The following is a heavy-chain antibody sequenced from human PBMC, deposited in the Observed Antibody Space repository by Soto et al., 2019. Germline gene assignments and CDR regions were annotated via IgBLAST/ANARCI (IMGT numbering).Heavy chain of an antibody. CDR3: ARVNKQWLALPVWYFDY. D-gene: IGHD6-19*01. J-gene: IGHJ4*02. CDR1: GGTFSSYA. CDR2: IIPIFGTA. Sequence: ASVKVSCKASGGTFSSYAISWVRQAPGQGLEWMGGIIPIFGTANYAQKFQGRVTITADESTSTAYMELSSLRSEDTAVYYCARVNKQWLALPVWYFDYWGQGTLVTVSS. V-gene: IGHV1-69*13.